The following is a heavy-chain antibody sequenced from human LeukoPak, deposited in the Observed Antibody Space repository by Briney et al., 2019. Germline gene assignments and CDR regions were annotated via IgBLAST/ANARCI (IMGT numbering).Heavy chain of an antibody. J-gene: IGHJ5*02. Sequence: ASVKVSCKASGYTFTSYGISWVRQAPGQGLEWMGWISAYNGNTNYAQKLQGRVTMTTDTSTSTAYMELRSLRSDDTAVYYCARDLPIAAAGTPNWFDPWRQGTLVTVSS. CDR1: GYTFTSYG. D-gene: IGHD6-13*01. V-gene: IGHV1-18*01. CDR3: ARDLPIAAAGTPNWFDP. CDR2: ISAYNGNT.